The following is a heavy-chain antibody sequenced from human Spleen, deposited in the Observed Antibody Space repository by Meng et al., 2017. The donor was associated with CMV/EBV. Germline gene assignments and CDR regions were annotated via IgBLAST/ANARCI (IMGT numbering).Heavy chain of an antibody. CDR3: ARDASYYYAMDV. J-gene: IGHJ6*02. Sequence: GGSLRLSCAASGFTFSSYWMSWVRQAPGKGLEWVTVISHDGNHKYYADSVKGRFTISRDNSKNTLYLQMNSLRPEDTAIYYCARDASYYYAMDVWGQGTTVTVSS. CDR2: ISHDGNHK. V-gene: IGHV3-30*03. CDR1: GFTFSSYW.